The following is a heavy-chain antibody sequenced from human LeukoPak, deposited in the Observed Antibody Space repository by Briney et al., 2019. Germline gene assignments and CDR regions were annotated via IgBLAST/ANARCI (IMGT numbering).Heavy chain of an antibody. V-gene: IGHV4-39*01. CDR2: IYYSGST. D-gene: IGHD3-3*01. CDR1: GGSISSSSYY. Sequence: SETLSLTCTVSGGSISSSSYYWGWIRQPPGKGLEWIGSIYYSGSTYYNPSLKSRVTISVDTSKNQFSLKLSSVTAADTAVYYCARNFAIFGVVIMRGWFDPWGQGTLVTVSS. J-gene: IGHJ5*02. CDR3: ARNFAIFGVVIMRGWFDP.